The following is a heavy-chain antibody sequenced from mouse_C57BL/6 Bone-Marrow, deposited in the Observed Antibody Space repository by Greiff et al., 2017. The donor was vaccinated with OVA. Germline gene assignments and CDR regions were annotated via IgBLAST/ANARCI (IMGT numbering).Heavy chain of an antibody. CDR2: SRNKANDYTT. Sequence: EVNVVESGGGLVQSGRSLRLSCAPSGFTFSDFYMEWVRQAPGKGLEWIAASRNKANDYTTEYSASVKGRFIVSRDTSQSILYLQMNALRAEDTAIYYCARDAFYYYGSSYAMDYWGQGTSVTVSS. J-gene: IGHJ4*01. CDR1: GFTFSDFY. D-gene: IGHD1-1*01. V-gene: IGHV7-1*01. CDR3: ARDAFYYYGSSYAMDY.